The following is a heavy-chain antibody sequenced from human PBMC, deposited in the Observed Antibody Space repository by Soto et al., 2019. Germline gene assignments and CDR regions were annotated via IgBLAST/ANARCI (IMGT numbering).Heavy chain of an antibody. CDR2: INKRGGKT. J-gene: IGHJ4*02. CDR3: ARGPDDSDVPRWDY. CDR1: GYTFNRFY. Sequence: QVQLVQSGAEVRKPGASVRLSCKASGYTFNRFYLHWVRQGPGQGLEWMGIINKRGGKTAKAQNSQSRLTVTRDTSTSTLYMELSNLRSEDTSVYYCARGPDDSDVPRWDYWGQGTRVTVSS. V-gene: IGHV1-46*02. D-gene: IGHD4-17*01.